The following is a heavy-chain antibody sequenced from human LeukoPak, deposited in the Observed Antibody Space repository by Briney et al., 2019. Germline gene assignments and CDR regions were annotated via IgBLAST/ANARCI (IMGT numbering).Heavy chain of an antibody. CDR3: ARIEYNFDY. D-gene: IGHD6-6*01. CDR2: IYHSGST. V-gene: IGHV4-38-2*01. J-gene: IGHJ4*02. CDR1: GYSISSGYY. Sequence: KPSETLSLTCAVSGYSISSGYYWGWIRQPPGKGLEWIGSIYHSGSTYYNPSLKSRVTISVDTSKNQFSLKRSSVTAADTAVYYCARIEYNFDYWGQGTLVTVSS.